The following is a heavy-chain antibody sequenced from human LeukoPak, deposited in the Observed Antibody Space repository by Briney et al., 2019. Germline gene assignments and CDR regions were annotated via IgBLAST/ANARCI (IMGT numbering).Heavy chain of an antibody. J-gene: IGHJ6*03. V-gene: IGHV4-4*09. Sequence: SETLSLTCTVSGGSISSYYWSWIRQPPGKGLEWIGYIYTSGSTNYNPSLKSRVTISVGTSKNQFSLKLSSVTAADTAVYYCARHGVPAAGYYYYYMDVWGKGTTVTVSS. CDR3: ARHGVPAAGYYYYYMDV. CDR2: IYTSGST. CDR1: GGSISSYY. D-gene: IGHD2-2*01.